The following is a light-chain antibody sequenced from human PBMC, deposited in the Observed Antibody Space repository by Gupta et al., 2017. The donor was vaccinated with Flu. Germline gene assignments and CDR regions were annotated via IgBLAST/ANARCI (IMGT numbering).Light chain of an antibody. V-gene: IGKV3-20*01. J-gene: IGKJ4*01. CDR2: GAS. Sequence: GTLSLSPGERAALSCRASQSVTDNVLAWFQLKPGQAPRRLIYGASSRATGIPDRFRGRGSGTDFTLTINALEPEDFAVYYCQQYGTLPLTFGGGTKVEIK. CDR1: QSVTDNV. CDR3: QQYGTLPLT.